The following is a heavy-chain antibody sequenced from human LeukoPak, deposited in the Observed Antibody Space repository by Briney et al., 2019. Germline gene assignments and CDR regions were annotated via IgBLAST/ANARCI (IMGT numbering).Heavy chain of an antibody. CDR3: AKTYYDYVWGSYPNGDY. CDR2: IRYDGSNK. CDR1: GFTFSSYG. J-gene: IGHJ4*02. V-gene: IGHV3-30*02. D-gene: IGHD3-16*01. Sequence: PGGSLRLSCAASGFTFSSYGMHWVRQAPGKGLEWVAFIRYDGSNKYYADSVKGRFTISRDNSKNTLYLQMNSLRAEDTAVYYCAKTYYDYVWGSYPNGDYWGQGTLVTVSS.